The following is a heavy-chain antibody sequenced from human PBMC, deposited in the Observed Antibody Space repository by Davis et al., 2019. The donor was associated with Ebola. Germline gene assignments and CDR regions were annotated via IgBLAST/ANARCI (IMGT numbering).Heavy chain of an antibody. Sequence: SETLSLTCTVSGGSISSYYWSWTRQLPGKGLEWIEYIYYSGSTNYNPSLKSRVTISVDTSKNQFSLKLSSVTAADTAVYYCSRDNRHDSTGYDSWGQGTLVTVSS. J-gene: IGHJ4*02. D-gene: IGHD3-22*01. CDR3: SRDNRHDSTGYDS. CDR1: GGSISSYY. CDR2: IYYSGST. V-gene: IGHV4-59*01.